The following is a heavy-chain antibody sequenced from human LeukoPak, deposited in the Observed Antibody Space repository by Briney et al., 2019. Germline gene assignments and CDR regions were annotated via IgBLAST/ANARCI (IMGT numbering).Heavy chain of an antibody. D-gene: IGHD7-27*01. J-gene: IGHJ4*02. CDR1: GFTFSSYW. V-gene: IGHV3-74*01. Sequence: GGSLRLSCAASGFTFSSYWMHWVRQAPGKGLVWVSGMKGDGSDITYADSVKGRFTISRDNAKNTVYLQMNSLRAEDTGVYYCARDLRAPPGYWGQGTLVTVSS. CDR3: ARDLRAPPGY. CDR2: MKGDGSDI.